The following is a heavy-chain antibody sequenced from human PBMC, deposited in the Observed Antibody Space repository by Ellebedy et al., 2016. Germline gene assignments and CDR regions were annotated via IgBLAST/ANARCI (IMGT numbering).Heavy chain of an antibody. Sequence: ASVKVSCKASGYSFTTYAMHWVRQAPGQRLDWMGSINPANGNTQYSQKLQGRVTFSRDTSARTAYMEVSSLTSEDTAVFYCATGTTDTSFQHWGQGTLVTVSS. CDR2: INPANGNT. J-gene: IGHJ1*01. V-gene: IGHV1-3*01. D-gene: IGHD2/OR15-2a*01. CDR3: ATGTTDTSFQH. CDR1: GYSFTTYA.